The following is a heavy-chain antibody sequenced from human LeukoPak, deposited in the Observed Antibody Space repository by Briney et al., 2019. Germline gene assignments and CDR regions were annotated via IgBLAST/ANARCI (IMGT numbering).Heavy chain of an antibody. CDR3: ARESRTTVTTNYYYYYGMDV. CDR1: GFTFSSYG. J-gene: IGHJ6*02. CDR2: IWYDGSNK. D-gene: IGHD4-17*01. V-gene: IGHV3-33*01. Sequence: GRSLRLSCTASGFTFSSYGMHWVRQAPGKGLEWVAVIWYDGSNKYYADSVKGRFTISRDNSKNTLYLQMNSLRAEDTAVYYCARESRTTVTTNYYYYYGMDVWGQGTTVTVSS.